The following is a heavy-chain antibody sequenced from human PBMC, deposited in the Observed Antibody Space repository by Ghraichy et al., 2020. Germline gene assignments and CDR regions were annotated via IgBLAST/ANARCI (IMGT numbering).Heavy chain of an antibody. CDR3: ARGDCIGGSCYSFSSAEYFQH. CDR2: IYYSGST. J-gene: IGHJ1*01. CDR1: GDSLNSSY. V-gene: IGHV4-59*08. D-gene: IGHD2-15*01. Sequence: SETLSLTCTVSGDSLNSSYWSWIRQPPGKGLEWIGYIYYSGSTNYNPSLKSRVTISVDTSKKQFSLTLSSVTAADTALYYCARGDCIGGSCYSFSSAEYFQHWGQGNLVTVSP.